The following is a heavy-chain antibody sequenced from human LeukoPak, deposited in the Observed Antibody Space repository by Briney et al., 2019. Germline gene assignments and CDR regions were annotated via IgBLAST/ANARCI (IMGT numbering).Heavy chain of an antibody. J-gene: IGHJ3*01. CDR3: ARGLGDYDAFDV. V-gene: IGHV3-11*06. D-gene: IGHD4-17*01. CDR1: GFTFSDYY. CDR2: ISSGGSYS. Sequence: PGGSLRLSCAASGFTFSDYYMSWIRQAPGKGLQWVASISSGGSYSFYADSVEGRFSVSRDNARNSVSLQMNSLGPEDTAVYFCARGLGDYDAFDVWGQGTKVTVAS.